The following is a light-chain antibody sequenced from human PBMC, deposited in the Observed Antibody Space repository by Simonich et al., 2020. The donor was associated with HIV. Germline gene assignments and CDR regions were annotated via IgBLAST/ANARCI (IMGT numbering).Light chain of an antibody. CDR3: QQYGSSPFT. CDR1: QSVSSN. CDR2: DAS. V-gene: IGKV3D-20*01. Sequence: EIVMTQSPATLSVSPGERATLSCRASQSVSSNLAWYQQNPGQAPRLLIYDASSRATGIPDRFSGSGSGTDFTLTISRLEPEDFAVYYCQQYGSSPFTFGPGTKVDIK. J-gene: IGKJ3*01.